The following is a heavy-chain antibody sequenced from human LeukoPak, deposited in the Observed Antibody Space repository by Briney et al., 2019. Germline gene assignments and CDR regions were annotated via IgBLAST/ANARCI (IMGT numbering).Heavy chain of an antibody. CDR1: GYIFTSYG. CDR2: VSTDNGNT. J-gene: IGHJ4*02. Sequence: ASVKVSCKASGYIFTSYGISWVRQAPGQGLEWMGWVSTDNGNTNYPQKLQGRVTMTTDTSTSTAYMELRSLRSDDTAVYYCARSVLGFGHYWGQGTLVTVSS. D-gene: IGHD3-10*01. V-gene: IGHV1-18*01. CDR3: ARSVLGFGHY.